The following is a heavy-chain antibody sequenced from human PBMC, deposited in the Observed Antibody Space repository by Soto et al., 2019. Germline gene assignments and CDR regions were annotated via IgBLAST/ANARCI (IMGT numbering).Heavy chain of an antibody. CDR2: IIPILGIA. D-gene: IGHD6-6*01. CDR1: GGSFSSYT. CDR3: ARDLVSGPWASI. Sequence: SVKVSCKASGGSFSSYTISWVRQAPGQGLEWMGRIIPILGIANYAQKFQGRVTITADKSTSTAYMGLSSLRSEDTAVYYCARDLVSGPWASIWGQGTLVTVSS. V-gene: IGHV1-69*02. J-gene: IGHJ4*02.